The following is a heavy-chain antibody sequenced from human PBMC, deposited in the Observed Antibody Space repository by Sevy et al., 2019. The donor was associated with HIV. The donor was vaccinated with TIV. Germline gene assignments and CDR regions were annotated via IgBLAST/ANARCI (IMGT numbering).Heavy chain of an antibody. Sequence: GGSLRLSCAASGFTFSNFGMSWVRQAPGKGLEWVSTISGSGGTTYYADSVKGRFTISRDNSKKTLYLQMNSLRAEDTALYYCAKGDTSTRYYYYGMGVWGQGTAVTVSS. D-gene: IGHD2-2*01. V-gene: IGHV3-23*01. CDR3: AKGDTSTRYYYYGMGV. CDR2: ISGSGGTT. CDR1: GFTFSNFG. J-gene: IGHJ6*02.